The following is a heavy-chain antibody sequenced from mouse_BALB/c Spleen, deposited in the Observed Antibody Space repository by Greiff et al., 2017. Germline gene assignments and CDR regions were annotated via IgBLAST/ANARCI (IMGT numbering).Heavy chain of an antibody. CDR1: GYTFTSSW. J-gene: IGHJ4*01. Sequence: VQLQQPGSVLVRPGASVKLSCKASGYTFTSSWMHWVKQRPGQGLEWIGEIHPDSGNTNYNEKFKGKATLTGDKSSSTAYVQRSSLTSEDDAVYDGAGGWGDAMDYWGQGTSVTVSS. CDR2: IHPDSGNT. CDR3: AGGWGDAMDY. V-gene: IGHV1S130*01. D-gene: IGHD3-3*01.